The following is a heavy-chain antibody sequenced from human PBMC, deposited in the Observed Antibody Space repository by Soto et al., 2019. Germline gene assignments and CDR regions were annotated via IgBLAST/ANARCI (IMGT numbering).Heavy chain of an antibody. D-gene: IGHD6-13*01. J-gene: IGHJ3*02. CDR2: ISGSGGTT. CDR1: GFSFSSYA. CDR3: AKDLAYTSSWYYALHI. Sequence: PWGSLRLSCVGSGFSFSSYAMNWVRQAPGQGLEWVSGISGSGGTTFYADSVKGRFTISRDNSKNTLYLQMNSLRAEDTAVYYCAKDLAYTSSWYYALHIWGQRTMVTVSS. V-gene: IGHV3-23*01.